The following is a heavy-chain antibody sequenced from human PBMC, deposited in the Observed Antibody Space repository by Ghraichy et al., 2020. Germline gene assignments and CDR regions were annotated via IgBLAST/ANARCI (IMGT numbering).Heavy chain of an antibody. D-gene: IGHD6-19*01. Sequence: GGSLRLSCAASGFTLSTYWMSWVRQAPGKGLEWVANIKQDGSEKKYVDSVKGRFTISRDNAKNSLYLQMDSLRAEDTAVYYCAREVEAVAGAEGDYFDCWGQGTLVTVSS. J-gene: IGHJ4*02. V-gene: IGHV3-7*03. CDR1: GFTLSTYW. CDR2: IKQDGSEK. CDR3: AREVEAVAGAEGDYFDC.